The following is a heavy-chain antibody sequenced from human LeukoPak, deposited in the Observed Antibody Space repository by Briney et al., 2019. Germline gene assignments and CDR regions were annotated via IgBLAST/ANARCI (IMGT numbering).Heavy chain of an antibody. J-gene: IGHJ4*02. CDR3: ARGGGGYDSFFDY. V-gene: IGHV3-74*01. CDR2: TSGDASST. Sequence: GGSLRLSCAASGFTFSSYFMHGVRQPPGRGLVWVSRTSGDASSTDYADSLKGRFTISRDNAKNTLYLQMISLRAEDTAVYYCARGGGGYDSFFDYWGQGSLVTVSS. CDR1: GFTFSSYF. D-gene: IGHD5-12*01.